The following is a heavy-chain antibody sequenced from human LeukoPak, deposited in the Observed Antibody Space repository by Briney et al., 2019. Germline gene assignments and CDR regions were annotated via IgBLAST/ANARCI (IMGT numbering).Heavy chain of an antibody. D-gene: IGHD3-10*01. J-gene: IGHJ6*03. CDR1: GGSISSSSYY. CDR3: ARHRHYYRSGSYYGAPYYMDV. V-gene: IGHV4-39*01. CDR2: IYYSGST. Sequence: PSETLSLTCTVSGGSISSSSYYWGWIRQPPGKGLEWIGSIYYSGSTYYNPSLKSRVTISVDTSKNQFSLKLSSVTAADTAVYYCARHRHYYRSGSYYGAPYYMDVWGKGTTVTISS.